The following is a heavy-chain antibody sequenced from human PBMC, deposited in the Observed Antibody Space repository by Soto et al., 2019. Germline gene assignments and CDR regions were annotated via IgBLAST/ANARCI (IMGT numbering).Heavy chain of an antibody. CDR1: GYSFTNYW. CDR3: ARDSYYTSGNYFTYYYYAMDV. J-gene: IGHJ6*02. CDR2: VDPTDSYS. Sequence: GESLKISCKGSGYSFTNYWITWVRQMPGKGLEWLGRVDPTDSYSNYSPSFQGHVTISADKSISTAYLQWSSLKASDTAMYFCARDSYYTSGNYFTYYYYAMDVWGQGTTVTVSS. V-gene: IGHV5-10-1*01. D-gene: IGHD3-10*01.